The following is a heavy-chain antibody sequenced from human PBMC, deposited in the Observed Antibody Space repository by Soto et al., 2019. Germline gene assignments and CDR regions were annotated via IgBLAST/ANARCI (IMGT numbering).Heavy chain of an antibody. D-gene: IGHD3-3*01. CDR2: ISSSGSTI. V-gene: IGHV3-48*03. Sequence: GGSLRLSCAASGFTFSTYWMHWIRQVPGKGLEWVSYISSSGSTIYYADSVKGRFTISRDNAKNSLYLQMNSLRAEDTAVYYCARDGYYDFWSGRYYYYYGMDVWGQGTTVTVSS. CDR3: ARDGYYDFWSGRYYYYYGMDV. J-gene: IGHJ6*02. CDR1: GFTFSTYW.